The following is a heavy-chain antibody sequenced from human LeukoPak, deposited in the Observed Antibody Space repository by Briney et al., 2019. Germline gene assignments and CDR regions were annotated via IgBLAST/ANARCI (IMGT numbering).Heavy chain of an antibody. CDR2: INHSGST. Sequence: SETLSLTCAVYGGSFSGYYWSWIRQPPGKGLEWIGEINHSGSTNYNPSLTSRVTISVDTSKNQFSLKLSSVTAADTAVYYCASSYGGNHQPNYYGMDVWGQGTTVTVSS. J-gene: IGHJ6*02. CDR1: GGSFSGYY. V-gene: IGHV4-34*01. CDR3: ASSYGGNHQPNYYGMDV. D-gene: IGHD4-23*01.